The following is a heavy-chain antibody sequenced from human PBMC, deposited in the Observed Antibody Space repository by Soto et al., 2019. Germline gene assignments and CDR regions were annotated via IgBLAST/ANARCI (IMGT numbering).Heavy chain of an antibody. CDR2: INPNSVGT. J-gene: IGHJ3*02. V-gene: IGHV1-2*02. CDR3: AREPMVRAAHGFDI. D-gene: IGHD3-10*01. CDR1: GYTFTGHY. Sequence: QVQLVQSGAEVKKPGASVKVSCKASGYTFTGHYMHWVRQAPGQGLEWMGWINPNSVGTNYAQKFQGRVTMTRDTSISTAHMELSRLRSDDTAVYYCAREPMVRAAHGFDIWGQGTMVTVSS.